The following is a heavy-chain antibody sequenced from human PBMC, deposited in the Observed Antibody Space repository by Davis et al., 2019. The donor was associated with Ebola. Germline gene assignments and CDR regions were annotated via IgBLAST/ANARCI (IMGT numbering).Heavy chain of an antibody. V-gene: IGHV3-30*03. CDR3: TRGLDV. CDR2: ISYDGSSK. CDR1: GFTFSTYG. J-gene: IGHJ6*02. Sequence: GESLKISCATSGFTFSTYGMHWVRQAPGKGLEWVTVISYDGSSKYYADSVKGRFTISRDNSKNTLYLEMSSLRAEDTAVYYCTRGLDVWGQGTTVTVSS.